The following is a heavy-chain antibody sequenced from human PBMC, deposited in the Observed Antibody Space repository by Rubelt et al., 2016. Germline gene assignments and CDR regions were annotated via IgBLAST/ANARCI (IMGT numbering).Heavy chain of an antibody. Sequence: QLQLQESGPGLVKPSETLSLTCTVSGGSISSSSYYWGWIRQPPGKGLEWIGSIYHSGSTYYNPSLKSRVTISVDTSKNQCSLKVTAVTAADTAVHYCGRLFGYNYGHVDYWGQGALVTVSS. J-gene: IGHJ4*02. CDR3: GRLFGYNYGHVDY. CDR1: GGSISSSSYY. CDR2: IYHSGST. V-gene: IGHV4-39*07. D-gene: IGHD5-18*01.